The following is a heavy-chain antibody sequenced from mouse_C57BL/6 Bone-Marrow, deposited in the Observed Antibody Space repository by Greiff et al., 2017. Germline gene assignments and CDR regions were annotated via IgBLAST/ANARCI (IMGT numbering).Heavy chain of an antibody. D-gene: IGHD2-3*01. Sequence: EVQLVESGGDLVKPGGSLKLSCAASGFTFSSYGMSWVRQTPDKRLEWVATISSGGSYTYYPDSVKGRFTISRDNANNTLYLQMSSLKSEDTAMDYCARHGGYYAFDYWGKGTTLTVSS. CDR3: ARHGGYYAFDY. CDR1: GFTFSSYG. J-gene: IGHJ2*01. CDR2: ISSGGSYT. V-gene: IGHV5-6*01.